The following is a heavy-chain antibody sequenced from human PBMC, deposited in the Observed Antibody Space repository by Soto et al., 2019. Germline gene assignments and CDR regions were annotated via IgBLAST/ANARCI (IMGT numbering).Heavy chain of an antibody. V-gene: IGHV1-2*02. CDR3: ARDKRYYVPGAFDI. CDR2: INPNSGGT. CDR1: GYTFTGYY. J-gene: IGHJ3*02. D-gene: IGHD3-3*01. Sequence: ASVKVSFKASGYTFTGYYMHWVRQAPGQGLEWMGWINPNSGGTNYAQKFQGRVTMTRDTSISTAYMELSRLRSDDTAVYYCARDKRYYVPGAFDIWGQGTMVTVSS.